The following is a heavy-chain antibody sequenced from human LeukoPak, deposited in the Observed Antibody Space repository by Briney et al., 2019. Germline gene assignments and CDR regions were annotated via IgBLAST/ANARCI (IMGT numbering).Heavy chain of an antibody. CDR1: GGSIRSSYYY. CDR3: ARQGLGYSYGYVFSLPDY. J-gene: IGHJ4*02. D-gene: IGHD5-18*01. CDR2: IYYSGST. V-gene: IGHV4-39*01. Sequence: SETLSLTCTVSGGSIRSSYYYWGWIRQPPGKGLEWIGSIYYSGSTYYNPSLKSRVTISVDTSKNQFSLKLSSVTAADTAVYYCARQGLGYSYGYVFSLPDYWGQGTLVTVSS.